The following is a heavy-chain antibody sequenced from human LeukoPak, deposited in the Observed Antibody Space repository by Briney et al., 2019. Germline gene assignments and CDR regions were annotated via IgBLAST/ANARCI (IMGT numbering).Heavy chain of an antibody. Sequence: GGSLRLSCAASGFTFDDYAMHWVRQAPGKGLEWVSGISWNSGSIGYADSVKGRFTISRDNAKNSLYLQMNSLRAEDTALYYCAKDARRYCSSTSCYYLDYWGQGTLVTVSS. CDR1: GFTFDDYA. CDR3: AKDARRYCSSTSCYYLDY. V-gene: IGHV3-9*01. J-gene: IGHJ4*02. D-gene: IGHD2-2*01. CDR2: ISWNSGSI.